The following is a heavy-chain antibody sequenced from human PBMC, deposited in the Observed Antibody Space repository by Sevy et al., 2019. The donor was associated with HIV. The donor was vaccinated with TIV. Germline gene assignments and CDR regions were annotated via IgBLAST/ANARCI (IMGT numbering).Heavy chain of an antibody. D-gene: IGHD2-21*01. V-gene: IGHV3-13*01. CDR2: IGTLGDT. CDR1: GFSFSGSD. J-gene: IGHJ5*02. CDR3: VRGLQTHCDRTACPLDH. Sequence: GGSLSLSCAGYGFSFSGSDMHWVRQPTGKGLEWISSIGTLGDTFYADSVKGRFTISRDNAKSSLYLEMSSLRAGDTALYYCVRGLQTHCDRTACPLDHWGQGTLVTVSS.